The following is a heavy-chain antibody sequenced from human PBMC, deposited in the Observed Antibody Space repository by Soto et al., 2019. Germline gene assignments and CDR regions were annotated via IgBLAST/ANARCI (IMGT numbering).Heavy chain of an antibody. Sequence: QVQLQESGPGLVKPSETLSLTCTVFGASFRPYYWSWIRETPGKGLEWIGYISYSGSTNFHPSLESRVPMSLDPSKNQFSLSLSSVTAADTAVYYCARSQSGVSKGVIRAFDYWGQGTLVAVSS. CDR2: ISYSGST. CDR1: GASFRPYY. J-gene: IGHJ4*02. V-gene: IGHV4-59*08. CDR3: ARSQSGVSKGVIRAFDY. D-gene: IGHD2-8*01.